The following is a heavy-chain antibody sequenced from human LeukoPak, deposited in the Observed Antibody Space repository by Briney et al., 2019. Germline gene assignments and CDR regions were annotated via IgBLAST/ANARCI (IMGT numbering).Heavy chain of an antibody. J-gene: IGHJ5*01. CDR3: ARHFDGKGSFDF. V-gene: IGHV3-74*01. CDR1: GFNFASRW. CDR2: ISSDGSDT. Sequence: GGSLRLSCAASGFNFASRWMHWVRQVPGKGLVWVSRISSDGSDTTYADSVKGRFTISRDNVKKIVYLQMRSLRVEVTAVYYCARHFDGKGSFDFWGQGTLVTVSS. D-gene: IGHD4-23*01.